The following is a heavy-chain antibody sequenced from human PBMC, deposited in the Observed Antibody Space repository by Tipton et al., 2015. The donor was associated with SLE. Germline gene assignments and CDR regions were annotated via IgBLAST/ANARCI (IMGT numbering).Heavy chain of an antibody. V-gene: IGHV3-30*04. CDR1: GFSFREYA. D-gene: IGHD3-22*01. Sequence: RSLRLSCAASGFSFREYAMHWVRQAPGKGLEWVTLISYDGSDAYYADSVKGRFTISRDNSENMVILQMTSLRPEDTGLYYCATLSITMMEVDIAYDIWGQGTMVTVSS. CDR2: ISYDGSDA. CDR3: ATLSITMMEVDIAYDI. J-gene: IGHJ3*02.